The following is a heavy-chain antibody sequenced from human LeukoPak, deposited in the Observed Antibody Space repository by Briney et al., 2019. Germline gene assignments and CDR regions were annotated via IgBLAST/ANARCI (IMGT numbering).Heavy chain of an antibody. J-gene: IGHJ4*02. V-gene: IGHV3-7*01. Sequence: PGGSLRLSCAASGFTFTNYWMSWVRQAPGKGLELVANIKQDRSEKYYVDSVKGRFTISRDNAKNSLYLQINSLRAEDTAVYYCARHLSGITGYTYGRGIDYWGQGTLVTVSS. CDR3: ARHLSGITGYTYGRGIDY. CDR2: IKQDRSEK. CDR1: GFTFTNYW. D-gene: IGHD5-18*01.